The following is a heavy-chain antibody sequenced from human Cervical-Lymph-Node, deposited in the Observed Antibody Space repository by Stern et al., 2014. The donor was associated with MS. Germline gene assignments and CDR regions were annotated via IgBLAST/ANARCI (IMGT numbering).Heavy chain of an antibody. D-gene: IGHD3-3*01. Sequence: EVQLEESGGGLVQPGRSLRLSCAASGFTFEDYAMHWVRQVPGKGLEWVSGISWNSDVIGYADSVKGRFTISRDNAKNSLYLQMNSLRVEDTALYYCSKDTQSVGESLANYDLWSGFYRASTAYGMDVWGQGTTVSVSS. CDR1: GFTFEDYA. CDR3: SKDTQSVGESLANYDLWSGFYRASTAYGMDV. V-gene: IGHV3-9*01. J-gene: IGHJ6*01. CDR2: ISWNSDVI.